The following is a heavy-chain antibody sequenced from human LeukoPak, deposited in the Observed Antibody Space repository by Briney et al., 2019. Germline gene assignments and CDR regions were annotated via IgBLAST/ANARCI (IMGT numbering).Heavy chain of an antibody. Sequence: SETLSLTCTVSGSSISSYLWSWIRQPPGKGLEWIGYIYYSGSTNYNPSLKSRVTISVDTSKNQFSLKLSSVTAADTAVYYCARRGSGSYHDYWGQGTLVTVSS. D-gene: IGHD3-10*01. CDR2: IYYSGST. V-gene: IGHV4-59*08. CDR3: ARRGSGSYHDY. CDR1: GSSISSYL. J-gene: IGHJ4*02.